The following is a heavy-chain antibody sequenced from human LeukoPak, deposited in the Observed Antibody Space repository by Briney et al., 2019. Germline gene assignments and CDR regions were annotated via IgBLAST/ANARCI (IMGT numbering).Heavy chain of an antibody. CDR3: AREGTYYYDGSGSNFDY. CDR1: GYTFTSYG. J-gene: IGHJ4*02. CDR2: ISAYNGNT. Sequence: GASVKVSCKASGYTFTSYGIRCVRQAPGQGLEWMGLISAYNGNTNYAQKVQGRVTMTTDTSTSTAYMELRSLRSDDTAVYYCAREGTYYYDGSGSNFDYWGQGTLVTVSS. V-gene: IGHV1-18*01. D-gene: IGHD3-22*01.